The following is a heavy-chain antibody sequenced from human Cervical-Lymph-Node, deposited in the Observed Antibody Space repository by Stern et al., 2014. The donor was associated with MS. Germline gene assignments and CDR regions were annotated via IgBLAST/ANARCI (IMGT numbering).Heavy chain of an antibody. Sequence: MQLVQSGAEVKKPGESLTISCKGFGYSFNIYWIAWVRQRPGKGLEWMGIIDPDDSDTGYSPSFQGQVTFSVDKSISTAYLQWSSLKPSDTATYFCARRGMDVWGQGTSVTVSS. CDR3: ARRGMDV. V-gene: IGHV5-51*01. CDR1: GYSFNIYW. J-gene: IGHJ6*02. CDR2: IDPDDSDT.